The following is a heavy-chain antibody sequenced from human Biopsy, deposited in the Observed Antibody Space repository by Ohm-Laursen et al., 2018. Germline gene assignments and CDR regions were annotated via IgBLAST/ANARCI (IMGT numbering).Heavy chain of an antibody. Sequence: SLRLSCSASGFTFSSYAMSWVRQAPGKGLEWVSAITSSGDTTYYSDSVGGRFTISRDSSKNTLHLQMNSLRAEDTAVYYCAKDQGYYYDRSVYYYFDYWGQGTLVTVSS. CDR3: AKDQGYYYDRSVYYYFDY. V-gene: IGHV3-23*01. J-gene: IGHJ4*02. CDR2: ITSSGDTT. D-gene: IGHD3-22*01. CDR1: GFTFSSYA.